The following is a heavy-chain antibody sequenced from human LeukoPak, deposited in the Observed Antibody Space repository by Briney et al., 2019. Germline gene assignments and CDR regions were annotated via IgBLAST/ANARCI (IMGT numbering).Heavy chain of an antibody. CDR3: ARDSRRDYDAFDI. V-gene: IGHV3-11*04. Sequence: AGGSLRLSCAASGFTFSDYNMRWIRQAPGKGLEWVSSISRSGSTKYYADSVKGRFTISRDNAKNSLYLQMNSLRAEDTAVYYCARDSRRDYDAFDIWGQGAMVTVSS. CDR2: ISRSGSTK. D-gene: IGHD2-2*01. CDR1: GFTFSDYN. J-gene: IGHJ3*02.